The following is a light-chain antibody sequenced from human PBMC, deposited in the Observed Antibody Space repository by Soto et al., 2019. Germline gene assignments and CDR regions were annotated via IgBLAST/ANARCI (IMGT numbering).Light chain of an antibody. J-gene: IGLJ1*01. V-gene: IGLV2-14*01. CDR2: EVN. CDR3: SSFTSSSTYV. Sequence: QSVLTQPASVSGSPGQSITISCTGTSSDVGDYNYVSWYQQHPDKAPKLMIYEVNNRPSGVSNRFSGSKSGNTASLTISGLQAEDEADYYCSSFTSSSTYVFGTGTKLTVL. CDR1: SSDVGDYNY.